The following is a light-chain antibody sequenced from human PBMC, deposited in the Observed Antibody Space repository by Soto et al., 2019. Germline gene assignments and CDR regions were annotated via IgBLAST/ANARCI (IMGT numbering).Light chain of an antibody. CDR1: SSDVGGYNY. Sequence: QSALTQPRSVSGSPGQSVTISCTGTSSDVGGYNYVSWYQQHPGKAPKLVIYDVSKRPSGVPDRFSGSKSGNTASLTISGLQAEDEADYYCCSYAGTSLWVFCGGTKLTVL. V-gene: IGLV2-11*01. J-gene: IGLJ3*02. CDR3: CSYAGTSLWV. CDR2: DVS.